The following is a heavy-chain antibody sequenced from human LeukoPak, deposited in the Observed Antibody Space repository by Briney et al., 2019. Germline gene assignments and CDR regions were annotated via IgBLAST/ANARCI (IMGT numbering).Heavy chain of an antibody. CDR1: GGSISSSSYY. V-gene: IGHV4-39*01. CDR3: ASFGVLMVYAIPDFHYMDV. Sequence: SETLSLTCTVSGGSISSSSYYWGWIRQPPGKVLEWIGSIYYSGSTYYNPSLKSRVTISVDTSKNQFSLKLSSVTAADTAVYYCASFGVLMVYAIPDFHYMDVWGKGTTVTVSS. J-gene: IGHJ6*03. D-gene: IGHD2-8*01. CDR2: IYYSGST.